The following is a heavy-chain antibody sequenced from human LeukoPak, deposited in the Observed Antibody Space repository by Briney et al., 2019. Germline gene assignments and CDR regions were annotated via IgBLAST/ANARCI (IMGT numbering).Heavy chain of an antibody. CDR1: GGSISSDSYY. Sequence: SETLSLTCTVSGGSISSDSYYWSWIRQPAGKGLEWIGRIYTSGSTNYNPSLKSRVTISVDTSKNQFSLNLRSVTAADTAVYYCASEDTGMAHWGQGSLVIVSS. CDR3: ASEDTGMAH. J-gene: IGHJ4*02. CDR2: IYTSGST. V-gene: IGHV4-61*02. D-gene: IGHD5-18*01.